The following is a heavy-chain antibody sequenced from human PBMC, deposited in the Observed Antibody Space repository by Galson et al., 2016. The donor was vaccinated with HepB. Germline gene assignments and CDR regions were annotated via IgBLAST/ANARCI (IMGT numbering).Heavy chain of an antibody. J-gene: IGHJ6*02. Sequence: SLRLSCAASGFSFSSYNMNWVRQAPGKGLEWVSFLSSTSSTIYYADSVKGRFTISRDNAKNSLYLQMNSLRDGDTAVYYCSRELMGSKEYYYYGMDVWGQGTTVTASS. V-gene: IGHV3-48*02. CDR2: LSSTSSTI. CDR1: GFSFSSYN. CDR3: SRELMGSKEYYYYGMDV. D-gene: IGHD1-26*01.